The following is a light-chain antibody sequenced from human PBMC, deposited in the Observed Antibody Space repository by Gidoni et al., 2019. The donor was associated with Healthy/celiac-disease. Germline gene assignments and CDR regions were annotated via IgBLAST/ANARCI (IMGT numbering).Light chain of an antibody. CDR3: QQYNSYLWT. CDR2: KAS. V-gene: IGKV1-5*03. J-gene: IGKJ1*01. CDR1: QSISSW. Sequence: DIQMTQSPSTLSASVGDRVTITCRASQSISSWLAWYQQKPGKAPKLLIYKASSLQSGVPSRVSGSGSGKEFNLTISSLQTDDFANYYCQQYNSYLWTFGQGTKVEIK.